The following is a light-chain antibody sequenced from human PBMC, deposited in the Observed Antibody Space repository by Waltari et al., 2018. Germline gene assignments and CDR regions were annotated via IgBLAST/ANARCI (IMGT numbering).Light chain of an antibody. CDR3: FSYADGRSLV. Sequence: QSALTQPASVSGSPGKSITISCTGSSTDLGSSTLFSWYQHHPDKAPTLLIYEGTERPSGISHRFSGSKSGNTASLTISKLQAEDEADYYCFSYADGRSLVFGGGTKLTVL. J-gene: IGLJ2*01. V-gene: IGLV2-23*01. CDR1: STDLGSSTL. CDR2: EGT.